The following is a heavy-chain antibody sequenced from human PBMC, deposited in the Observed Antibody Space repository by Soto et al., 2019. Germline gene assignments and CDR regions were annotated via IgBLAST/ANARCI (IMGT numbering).Heavy chain of an antibody. D-gene: IGHD6-19*01. CDR1: GYTFTSYA. CDR2: INAGNGNT. J-gene: IGHJ4*02. V-gene: IGHV1-3*01. Sequence: QVQLVQSGAEVKKPGASVKVSCKASGYTFTSYAMHWVRQAPGQRLEWMGWINAGNGNTKYSQKFQGRVTITRDTSASTAYMKLSSLRSEDTAVYYCARDPSYWVAVAGPLDYWGQGTLVTVSS. CDR3: ARDPSYWVAVAGPLDY.